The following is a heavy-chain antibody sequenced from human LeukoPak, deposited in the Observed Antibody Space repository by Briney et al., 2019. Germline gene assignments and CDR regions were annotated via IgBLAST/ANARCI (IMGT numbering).Heavy chain of an antibody. Sequence: SQTHSVTCAISGDSVSSNSAAGYWIRQYPSRGLEWLGRTYYRSKWYNDYAVSVKSRITINPDTSKNQFSLQLNSVTPEDTAVYYCARDGLVFGVVRNYYYYYMDVWGKGTTVTVSS. V-gene: IGHV6-1*01. D-gene: IGHD3-3*01. J-gene: IGHJ6*03. CDR3: ARDGLVFGVVRNYYYYYMDV. CDR1: GDSVSSNSAA. CDR2: TYYRSKWYN.